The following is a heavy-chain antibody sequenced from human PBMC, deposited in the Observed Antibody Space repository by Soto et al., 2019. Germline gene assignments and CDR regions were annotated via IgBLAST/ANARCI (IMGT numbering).Heavy chain of an antibody. V-gene: IGHV3-33*01. CDR1: GFTFSSYG. Sequence: GGSLRLSCAASGFTFSSYGMHWVRQAPGKGLEWVAVIRYDGSNKYYADSVKGRFTISRDNSKNTLYLQMNSLRAEDTAVYYCARGMEPRDGSGMDVWGQGTTVTVSS. CDR3: ARGMEPRDGSGMDV. D-gene: IGHD1-26*01. J-gene: IGHJ6*02. CDR2: IRYDGSNK.